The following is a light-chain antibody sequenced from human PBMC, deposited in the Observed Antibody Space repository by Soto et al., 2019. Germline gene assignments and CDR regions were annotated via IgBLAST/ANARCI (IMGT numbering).Light chain of an antibody. CDR1: SSNIGSNT. CDR3: TTWDDSLNGGV. J-gene: IGLJ3*02. CDR2: NNN. V-gene: IGLV1-44*01. Sequence: QPVLTQPPSASGTPGQRVSISCSGSSSNIGSNTVNWYQQLPGTAPKVLIYNNNQRPSGVPDRFSGSKSGTSASLAISGLQSEDEADYYCTTWDDSLNGGVFGGGTKLTVL.